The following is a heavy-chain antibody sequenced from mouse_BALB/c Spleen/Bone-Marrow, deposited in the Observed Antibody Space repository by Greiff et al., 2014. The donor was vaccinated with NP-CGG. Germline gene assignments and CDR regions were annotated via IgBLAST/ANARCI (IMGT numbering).Heavy chain of an antibody. CDR1: GFTFTDYF. Sequence: EVMLVESGGGLVQPGGSLRLSCTTSGFTFTDYFMTWVRQPPGKALEWLGFIRNKPNGYTTEYNPSVKGRFTISRDNSQGILYLQMNDLRAEDSAIYYCARDYSGYFDFWGQGTTLTVSS. V-gene: IGHV7-3*02. D-gene: IGHD5-1*01. CDR3: ARDYSGYFDF. J-gene: IGHJ2*01. CDR2: IRNKPNGYTT.